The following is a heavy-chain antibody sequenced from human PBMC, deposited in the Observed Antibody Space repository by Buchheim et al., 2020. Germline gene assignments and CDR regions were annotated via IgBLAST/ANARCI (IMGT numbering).Heavy chain of an antibody. J-gene: IGHJ4*02. CDR1: GFTFGSYW. Sequence: EVLLVESGGGLVQPGGSLRLSCVASGFTFGSYWMTWVRQAPGKGLEWVANIKQDGSDKNYVDSGKGRFTISRDNAKNSLYLHLNSLRAEDTALYYCARDGLPAARDYWGQGTL. V-gene: IGHV3-7*01. D-gene: IGHD6-6*01. CDR2: IKQDGSDK. CDR3: ARDGLPAARDY.